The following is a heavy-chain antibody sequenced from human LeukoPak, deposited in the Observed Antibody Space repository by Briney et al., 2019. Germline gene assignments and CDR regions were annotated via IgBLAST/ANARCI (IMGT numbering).Heavy chain of an antibody. CDR3: ARSLEAEGLSRYYYYYGMDV. CDR1: GFTFSSYG. V-gene: IGHV3-33*01. CDR2: IWYDGSNK. D-gene: IGHD3-3*01. Sequence: GGSLRLSCAASGFTFSSYGMHWVRQAPGKGLEWVAVIWYDGSNKYYADSVKGRFTISRDNAKNSLYLQMNSLRAEDTALYYCARSLEAEGLSRYYYYYGMDVWGQGTTVTVSS. J-gene: IGHJ6*02.